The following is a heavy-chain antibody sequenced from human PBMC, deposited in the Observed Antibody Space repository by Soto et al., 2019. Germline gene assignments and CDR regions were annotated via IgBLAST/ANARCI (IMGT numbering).Heavy chain of an antibody. D-gene: IGHD4-17*01. CDR1: GGTFSSYT. J-gene: IGHJ4*02. Sequence: QVQLVQSGAEVKKPGSSVKVSCKASGGTFSSYTISWVRQAPGQGLEWMGRIIPIRGIANYAQKFQGRVTITADKSTNTAYMELSSLRSEDTAVYYCASSHGVEPCYFDYWGQGTLVTVSS. V-gene: IGHV1-69*02. CDR2: IIPIRGIA. CDR3: ASSHGVEPCYFDY.